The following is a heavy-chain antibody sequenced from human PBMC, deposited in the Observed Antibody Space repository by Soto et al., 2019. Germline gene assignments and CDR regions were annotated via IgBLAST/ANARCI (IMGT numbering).Heavy chain of an antibody. V-gene: IGHV3-33*01. CDR3: ARDYGSDPWDY. J-gene: IGHJ4*02. CDR1: GFTFSHYA. CDR2: IGSDGSNE. D-gene: IGHD3-10*01. Sequence: QVQLVESGGGVVQPGRSLRLSCAASGFTFSHYAMHWARQAPGKGLEWVAVIGSDGSNENYADSVRGRFTISTDNPKNPLYLPMNSLRAEDTAVYYCARDYGSDPWDYWGQGALVTVSS.